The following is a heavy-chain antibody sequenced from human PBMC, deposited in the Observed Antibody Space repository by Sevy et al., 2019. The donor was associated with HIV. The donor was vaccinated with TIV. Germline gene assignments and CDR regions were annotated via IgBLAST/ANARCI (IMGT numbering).Heavy chain of an antibody. V-gene: IGHV3-53*01. CDR2: IYSGGST. J-gene: IGHJ4*02. D-gene: IGHD5-18*01. CDR3: ARGLYSYGYNY. Sequence: GGSLRLSCAASGFTVSSNYMSWVRQAPGKGLEGVSVIYSGGSTYYADSVKGRFTISRDNSKNTLYLQMNSLRAEDTAVYYCARGLYSYGYNYWGQGTLVTVSS. CDR1: GFTVSSNY.